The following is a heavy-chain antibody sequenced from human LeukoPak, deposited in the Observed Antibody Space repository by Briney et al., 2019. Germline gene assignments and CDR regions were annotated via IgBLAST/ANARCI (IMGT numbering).Heavy chain of an antibody. J-gene: IGHJ4*02. CDR1: GGSFSGHY. Sequence: SETLSLTCAVYGGSFSGHYWSWIRQPPGKGLEWIGEINHSGSTNYNPSLKSRVTISVDTSKNQFSLKLSSVTAADTAVYYCARGLSYCSSTSCYRSGGYYFDYWGQGTLVTVSS. D-gene: IGHD2-2*02. CDR3: ARGLSYCSSTSCYRSGGYYFDY. CDR2: INHSGST. V-gene: IGHV4-34*01.